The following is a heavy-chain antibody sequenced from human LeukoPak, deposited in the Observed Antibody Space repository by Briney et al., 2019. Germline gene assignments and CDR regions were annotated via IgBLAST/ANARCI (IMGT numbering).Heavy chain of an antibody. CDR1: GYIFSSYG. J-gene: IGHJ4*02. D-gene: IGHD3-9*01. CDR3: ARDSYDFLTGRYSGSGGDY. V-gene: IGHV1-18*01. Sequence: GASVKVSCKTSGYIFSSYGINCVRQAPGQGLEWVGWISAYNGDTKYAQKLQGRVTMTTDTSTRTVYMELRTLRSDDTAVYYCARDSYDFLTGRYSGSGGDYWGQGTLVTVSS. CDR2: ISAYNGDT.